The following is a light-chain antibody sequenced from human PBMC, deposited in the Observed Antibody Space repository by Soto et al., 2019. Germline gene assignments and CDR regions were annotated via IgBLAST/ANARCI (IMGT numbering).Light chain of an antibody. Sequence: DIQVTKSPSSLSASVGDRVTITCRTSQTLMNYLNWYQQKPGKAPKLLIYDASNLESGVPSRFSGSGSGTEFSLIMSSLQRDNFQTNFSSGHGIYSASLLGSRLAFG. V-gene: IGKV1-5*01. J-gene: IGKJ5*01. CDR2: DAS. CDR1: QTLMNY. CDR3: SGHGIYSASLLGSRLA.